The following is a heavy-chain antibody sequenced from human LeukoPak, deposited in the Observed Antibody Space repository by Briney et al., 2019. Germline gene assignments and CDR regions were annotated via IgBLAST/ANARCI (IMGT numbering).Heavy chain of an antibody. CDR3: AKERKYYDFWSGYPLGYYMDV. J-gene: IGHJ6*03. CDR2: ISGSGGST. Sequence: GGSLRLSCAASGFTFSSYAMSWVRQAPGKGLEWVSAISGSGGSTYYADSVKGRFTISRDNSKNTLYLQMNSLRAEDTAVYYCAKERKYYDFWSGYPLGYYMDVWGEGTTVTVSS. V-gene: IGHV3-23*01. CDR1: GFTFSSYA. D-gene: IGHD3-3*01.